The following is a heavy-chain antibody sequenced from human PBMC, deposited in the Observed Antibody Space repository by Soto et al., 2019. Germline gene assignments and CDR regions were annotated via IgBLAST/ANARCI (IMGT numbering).Heavy chain of an antibody. CDR3: ARVGNYYYPFDP. V-gene: IGHV4-30-4*01. D-gene: IGHD3-22*01. CDR2: IYYSGST. J-gene: IGHJ5*02. Sequence: TCTVSGGSISSGDYYWSWIRQPPGKGLEWIGYIYYSGSTYYNPSLKSRVTISVDTSKNQFSLKLSSVTAADTAVYYCARVGNYYYPFDPWGQGTLVTVSS. CDR1: GGSISSGDYY.